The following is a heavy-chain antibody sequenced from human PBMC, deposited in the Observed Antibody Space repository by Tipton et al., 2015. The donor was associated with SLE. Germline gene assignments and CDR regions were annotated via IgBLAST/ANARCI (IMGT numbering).Heavy chain of an antibody. CDR2: IHSSGST. Sequence: TLSLTCTVFGGSISSYYWSWIRQPAGKGLEWIGQIHSSGSTSYNPSLKSRVTISVDTSRNQFYLKLNSVTAADTAVYYCARGKPYGDYMDYWGQGTLVTVSS. CDR1: GGSISSYY. CDR3: ARGKPYGDYMDY. V-gene: IGHV4-4*07. D-gene: IGHD4-17*01. J-gene: IGHJ4*02.